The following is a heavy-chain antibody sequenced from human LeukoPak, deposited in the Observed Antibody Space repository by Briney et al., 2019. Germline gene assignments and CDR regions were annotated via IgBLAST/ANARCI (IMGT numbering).Heavy chain of an antibody. J-gene: IGHJ4*02. V-gene: IGHV4-61*02. Sequence: SETLSLTCTVSGGSISSGSYYWSWIRQPAGKGLEWIGRIYTSGSTNYNPSLKSRVTISLDTSKDQFSLTLTSMTAADTAVYYCARLGGYSGYDLDYWGQGSLVTVSS. CDR3: ARLGGYSGYDLDY. CDR2: IYTSGST. CDR1: GGSISSGSYY. D-gene: IGHD5-12*01.